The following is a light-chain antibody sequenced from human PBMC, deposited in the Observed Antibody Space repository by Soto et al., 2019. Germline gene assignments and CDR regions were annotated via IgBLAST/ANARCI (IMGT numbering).Light chain of an antibody. J-gene: IGLJ2*01. CDR3: AAWDGSLNNVL. CDR2: GDN. Sequence: QSVLTQPTSASGTPGQRVTISCSGSGSSIGTNTVNWYRQIPGTAPKLLSYGDNQRPSGVPDRFSGSKSGTSASLAISGLQSEDEADYYCAAWDGSLNNVLFGGGTKLTVL. CDR1: GSSIGTNT. V-gene: IGLV1-44*01.